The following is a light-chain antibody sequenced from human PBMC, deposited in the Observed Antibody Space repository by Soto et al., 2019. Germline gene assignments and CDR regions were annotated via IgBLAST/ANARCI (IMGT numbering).Light chain of an antibody. Sequence: QSALTQPASVSGSPRQSITISCTGASSDVGGYTYVSWYQQHPGKAPKLIIYEVNNRPSGVSHRFSGSKSGNTASLTVSGLQAEDEADYYCSSYAGSNVVFGGGTKLTVL. CDR3: SSYAGSNVV. V-gene: IGLV2-14*01. J-gene: IGLJ2*01. CDR1: SSDVGGYTY. CDR2: EVN.